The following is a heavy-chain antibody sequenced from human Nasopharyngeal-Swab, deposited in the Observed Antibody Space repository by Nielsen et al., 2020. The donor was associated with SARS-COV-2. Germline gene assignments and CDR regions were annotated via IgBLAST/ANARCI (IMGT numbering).Heavy chain of an antibody. D-gene: IGHD5-24*01. CDR1: GGSISSYY. CDR3: ARGGGVWLQLSTYFDY. Sequence: SETLSLTCTVSGGSISSYYWSWIRQPPGKGLEWIGFIYYSGSTNYNPSLKSRVTISIDTSKNQFSLKLSSVSAADTAVYYCARGGGVWLQLSTYFDYRGQGTLVTVSS. J-gene: IGHJ4*02. V-gene: IGHV4-59*01. CDR2: IYYSGST.